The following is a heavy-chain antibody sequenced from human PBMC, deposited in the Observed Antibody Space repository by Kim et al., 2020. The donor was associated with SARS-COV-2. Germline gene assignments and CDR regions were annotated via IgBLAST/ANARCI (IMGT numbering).Heavy chain of an antibody. D-gene: IGHD3-16*01. V-gene: IGHV3-53*01. J-gene: IGHJ3*02. Sequence: SYADSVKRRFTISRDNSKNTLYLQMNSLRAEDTAVYYCARDGGSHDAFDIWGQGTMVTVSS. CDR3: ARDGGSHDAFDI.